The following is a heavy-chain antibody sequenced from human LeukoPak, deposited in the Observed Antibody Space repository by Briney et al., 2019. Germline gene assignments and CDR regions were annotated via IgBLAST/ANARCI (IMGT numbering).Heavy chain of an antibody. J-gene: IGHJ6*02. CDR3: ARGHLGLGFLEWLPTLGSSYYYYYGMDV. CDR2: IIPIFGTA. Sequence: SVKVSCKASGGTFSSYAISWVRQAPGQGLEWMGGIIPIFGTANYAQKFQGRVTITADESTSTAYMELSSLRSEDTAVYYCARGHLGLGFLEWLPTLGSSYYYYYGMDVWGQGTTVTVSS. V-gene: IGHV1-69*13. D-gene: IGHD3-3*01. CDR1: GGTFSSYA.